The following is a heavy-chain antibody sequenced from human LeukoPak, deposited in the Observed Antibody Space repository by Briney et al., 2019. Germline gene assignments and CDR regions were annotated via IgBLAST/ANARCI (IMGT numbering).Heavy chain of an antibody. J-gene: IGHJ3*02. V-gene: IGHV3-30*03. Sequence: GGSLRLSCAASGFTFSHYYMSWIRQAPGKGLEWVAVISYDGSNKYYADSVKGRFTISRDNSKNTLYLQMNSLRAEDTAVYYCARARNWNYAFDIWGQGTMVTVSS. CDR2: ISYDGSNK. CDR3: ARARNWNYAFDI. CDR1: GFTFSHYY. D-gene: IGHD1-7*01.